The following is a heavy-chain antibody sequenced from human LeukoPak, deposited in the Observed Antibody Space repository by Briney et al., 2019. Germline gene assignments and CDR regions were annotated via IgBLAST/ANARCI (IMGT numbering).Heavy chain of an antibody. Sequence: GGSLRLSCAASGFSFSKYGVHCIRQAPGKGLEWVAVISDAGSEKYYADSVKGRFTISRDNSKNTVYLQMNSLRPDDTAMYYCAKNVGRDGYNDYFDYWGQGTLVTVSS. J-gene: IGHJ4*02. CDR3: AKNVGRDGYNDYFDY. CDR2: ISDAGSEK. V-gene: IGHV3-30*18. CDR1: GFSFSKYG. D-gene: IGHD5-24*01.